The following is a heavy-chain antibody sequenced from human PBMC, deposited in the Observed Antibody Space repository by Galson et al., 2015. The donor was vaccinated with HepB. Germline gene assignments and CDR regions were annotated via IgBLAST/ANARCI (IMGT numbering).Heavy chain of an antibody. CDR2: ISGSGGST. CDR3: AGSSGWYLRPFDY. CDR1: GFTFSSYA. J-gene: IGHJ4*02. V-gene: IGHV3-23*01. Sequence: SLRLSCAASGFTFSSYAMSWVRQAPGKGLEWVSAISGSGGSTYYADSVKGRFTISRDNSKNTLYLQMNSLRAEDTAVYYCAGSSGWYLRPFDYWGQGTLATVSS. D-gene: IGHD6-19*01.